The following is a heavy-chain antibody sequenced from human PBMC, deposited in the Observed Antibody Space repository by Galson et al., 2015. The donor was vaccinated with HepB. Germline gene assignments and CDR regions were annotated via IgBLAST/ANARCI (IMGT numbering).Heavy chain of an antibody. CDR1: GGTFSSYT. CDR2: IIPILVIT. J-gene: IGHJ6*02. Sequence: SVKVSCKASGGTFSSYTISWVRQAPGQGLEWMGRIIPILVITTYAQNFQGRVTITADKSTSTAYMELSSLRSEDTAVYYCARVRCSSTSCYGNYAMDVWGQGTTVTVSS. CDR3: ARVRCSSTSCYGNYAMDV. D-gene: IGHD2-2*01. V-gene: IGHV1-69*02.